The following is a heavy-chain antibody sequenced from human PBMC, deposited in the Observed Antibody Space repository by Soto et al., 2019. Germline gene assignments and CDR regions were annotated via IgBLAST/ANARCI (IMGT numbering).Heavy chain of an antibody. J-gene: IGHJ4*02. CDR2: INHSGST. CDR1: GGSFSGYY. Sequence: PSETLSLTCAVYGGSFSGYYWSWIRRPPGKGLEWIGEINHSGSTSYNPSLKSRVTISVDTSKNQFSLKLSSVTAADTAVYYCARGYSGYDPVDYWGQGTLVTVSS. V-gene: IGHV4-34*01. CDR3: ARGYSGYDPVDY. D-gene: IGHD5-12*01.